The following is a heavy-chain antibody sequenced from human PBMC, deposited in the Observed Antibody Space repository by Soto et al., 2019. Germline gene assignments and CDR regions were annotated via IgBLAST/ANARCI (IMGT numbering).Heavy chain of an antibody. CDR3: ARSRGRYYDSSGLETYYYYYGMDV. Sequence: GASVKVSCKASGYTFTSYGISWVRQAPGQGLEWMGWISAYNGNTNYAQKLQGRVTMTTDTSTSTAYMELRSLRSDDTAVYYCARSRGRYYDSSGLETYYYYYGMDVWGQGTTVTVSS. CDR1: GYTFTSYG. V-gene: IGHV1-18*01. D-gene: IGHD3-22*01. CDR2: ISAYNGNT. J-gene: IGHJ6*02.